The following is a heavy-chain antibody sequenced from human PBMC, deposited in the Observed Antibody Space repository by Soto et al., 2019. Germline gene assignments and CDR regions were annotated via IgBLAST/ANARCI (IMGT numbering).Heavy chain of an antibody. CDR3: ARGWNYYDSSGHHEPFGY. V-gene: IGHV4-59*01. Sequence: SETLSLTCTVSGGSISSYYWSWIRQPPGKGLEWIGYIYYSGSTNYNPSLKSRVTISVDTSKNQFSLKLSSVTAADTAVYYCARGWNYYDSSGHHEPFGYWGQGTLVTVSS. D-gene: IGHD3-22*01. CDR1: GGSISSYY. J-gene: IGHJ4*02. CDR2: IYYSGST.